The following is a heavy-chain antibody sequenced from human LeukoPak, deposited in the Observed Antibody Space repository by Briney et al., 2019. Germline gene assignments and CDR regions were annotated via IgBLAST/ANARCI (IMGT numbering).Heavy chain of an antibody. V-gene: IGHV5-51*01. CDR1: GYSFTSYW. CDR2: IFPGDSDT. Sequence: PGESLKISCKGSGYSFTSYWIGWVRQMPGKGLEWMGIIFPGDSDTRYSPSFQGQVTISADKSISTAYLQWSSLKASDTAMYYCAREGSYFGSGSDHAFNIWGQGTMVTVSS. D-gene: IGHD3-10*01. J-gene: IGHJ3*02. CDR3: AREGSYFGSGSDHAFNI.